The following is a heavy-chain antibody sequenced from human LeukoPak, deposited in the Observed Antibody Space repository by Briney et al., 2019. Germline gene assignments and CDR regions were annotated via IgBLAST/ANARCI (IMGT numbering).Heavy chain of an antibody. CDR1: GGTFSSYA. V-gene: IGHV1-69*04. Sequence: SVKVSCKASGGTFSSYAISWVRQAPGQGLEWMGRIIPILGIANYAQKFQGRVTITTDESTSTAYMELSSLRSEDTAVYYRARADSSSDHGDYWGQGTLVTVSS. CDR3: ARADSSSDHGDY. CDR2: IIPILGIA. D-gene: IGHD6-6*01. J-gene: IGHJ4*02.